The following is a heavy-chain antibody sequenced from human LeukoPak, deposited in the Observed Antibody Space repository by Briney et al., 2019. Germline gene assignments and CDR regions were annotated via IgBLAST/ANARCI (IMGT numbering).Heavy chain of an antibody. CDR3: ARVGETVTASDY. Sequence: GGSLRLSCAASGFTFSDFYMNWIRQAPGKGLEWVSYISSSSSYTNYADSVKGRFTISRDNAKNSLYLQMNSLRAEDTAVYYCARVGETVTASDYWGQGTLVTVSS. J-gene: IGHJ4*02. D-gene: IGHD4-17*01. CDR1: GFTFSDFY. V-gene: IGHV3-11*06. CDR2: ISSSSSYT.